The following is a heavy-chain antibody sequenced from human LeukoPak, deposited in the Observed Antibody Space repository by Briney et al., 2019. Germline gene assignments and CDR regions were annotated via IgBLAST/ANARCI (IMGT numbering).Heavy chain of an antibody. V-gene: IGHV3-7*01. CDR1: GFTFSSYW. Sequence: GGSLRLSCAASGFTFSSYWMSWVRQAPGKGLEWVANIKQDGSEKYYVDSVKGRFTISRDNSKNTLYLQMNSLRAEDTAVYYCARGSCSGGSCYGYVDYWGQGTLVTVSS. D-gene: IGHD2-15*01. CDR3: ARGSCSGGSCYGYVDY. J-gene: IGHJ4*02. CDR2: IKQDGSEK.